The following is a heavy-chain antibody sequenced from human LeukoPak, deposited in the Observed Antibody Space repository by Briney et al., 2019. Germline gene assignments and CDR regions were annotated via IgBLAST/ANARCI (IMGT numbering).Heavy chain of an antibody. V-gene: IGHV4-30-2*02. J-gene: IGHJ4*02. CDR1: GGSISSGGYS. CDR3: ATHPPKLCTGGSCSDY. Sequence: PSETLSLTCAVSGGSISSGGYSWSWIRQPPGKGLEWIGYIYHSGSTYYNPSLKSRVTISVDRSKNQFSLKLSSVTAADTAVYYCATHPPKLCTGGSCSDYWGQGTLVTVSS. CDR2: IYHSGST. D-gene: IGHD2-15*01.